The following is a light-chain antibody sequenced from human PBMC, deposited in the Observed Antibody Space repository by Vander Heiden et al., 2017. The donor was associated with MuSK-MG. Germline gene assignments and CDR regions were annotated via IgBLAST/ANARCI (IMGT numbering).Light chain of an antibody. Sequence: DIVMTQSPLSLPVTPGEPASISCRSSQSLLHSNGYNYLDWYLQKPGQSPQLLIYLGSNRASGVPDRFSGSGSGTDFTLKISREEAEDVGVYYCRQSLQTAWTFGQGTKVXIK. CDR2: LGS. V-gene: IGKV2-28*01. CDR1: QSLLHSNGYNY. CDR3: RQSLQTAWT. J-gene: IGKJ1*01.